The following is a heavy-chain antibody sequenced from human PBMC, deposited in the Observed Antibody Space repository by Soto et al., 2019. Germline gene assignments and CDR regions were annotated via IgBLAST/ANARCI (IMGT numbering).Heavy chain of an antibody. Sequence: SETLSLTCAVHGGSFSGYYWSWIRQPPGKGLEWIGEINHSGSTDYNPSLKSRVTISVDTSKNQFSLKLSSVTAADTAVYYCASRGFDWQYYWGQGTLVTVSS. J-gene: IGHJ4*02. CDR1: GGSFSGYY. CDR3: ASRGFDWQYY. V-gene: IGHV4-34*01. CDR2: INHSGST. D-gene: IGHD3-9*01.